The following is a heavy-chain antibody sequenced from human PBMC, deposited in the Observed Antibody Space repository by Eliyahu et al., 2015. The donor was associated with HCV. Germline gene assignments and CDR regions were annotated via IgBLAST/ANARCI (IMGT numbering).Heavy chain of an antibody. Sequence: QVQLVESGGGVVQPGRSXRLSXXASGXXFSTSGMRWVRQAPGKGLEWVAIITSDGRKQYYADSVKGRFTISRDNSKNTVYLQMDSLTVDDTAVYYCARDAAWTHCDHWGQGTQVTVSS. CDR2: ITSDGRKQ. CDR3: ARDAAWTHCDH. CDR1: GXXFSTSG. J-gene: IGHJ4*02. D-gene: IGHD1-1*01. V-gene: IGHV3-33*01.